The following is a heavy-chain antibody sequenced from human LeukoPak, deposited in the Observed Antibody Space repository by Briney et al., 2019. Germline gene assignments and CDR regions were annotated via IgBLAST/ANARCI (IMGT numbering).Heavy chain of an antibody. J-gene: IGHJ5*02. CDR1: GGSFSGYY. V-gene: IGHV4-34*01. CDR3: ARGLNYGDHPHHSDYNWFDR. CDR2: INQSGST. Sequence: SETLSLTCAVYGGSFSGYYWSWIRQPPGKGLEWSGEINQSGSTNYNPSLKSRVTISVDTSKNQFSLKLSSVTAADTAVYYCARGLNYGDHPHHSDYNWFDRWGQGTLVT. D-gene: IGHD4-17*01.